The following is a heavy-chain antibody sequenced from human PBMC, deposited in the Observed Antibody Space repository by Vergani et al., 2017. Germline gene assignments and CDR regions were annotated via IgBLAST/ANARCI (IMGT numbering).Heavy chain of an antibody. CDR1: GYTFTSYG. Sequence: QVQLVQSGAEVKKPGASVKVSCKASGYTFTSYGISWVRQAPGQGLEWMGWISAYNGNTNYAQKPQGRVTMTTDTSTSTAYMELRSLRSDDTAVYYCARGGIARGRYQLGRLMDVWGQGTTVTVSS. D-gene: IGHD2-2*01. CDR2: ISAYNGNT. V-gene: IGHV1-18*01. J-gene: IGHJ6*02. CDR3: ARGGIARGRYQLGRLMDV.